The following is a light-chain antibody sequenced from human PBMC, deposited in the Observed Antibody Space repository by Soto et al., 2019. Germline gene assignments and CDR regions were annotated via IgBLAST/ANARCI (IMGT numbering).Light chain of an antibody. CDR1: QSVSSY. Sequence: EIVLTQSPATLSLSPGERATLSCRASQSVSSYLAWSQQKPGQAPRLLIYDASNRATGVHASFSGSESGTDFTLTIGSLEPEDLAVYYCRQRSNWPFTFGHGTKVDGK. J-gene: IGKJ3*01. CDR2: DAS. CDR3: RQRSNWPFT. V-gene: IGKV3-11*01.